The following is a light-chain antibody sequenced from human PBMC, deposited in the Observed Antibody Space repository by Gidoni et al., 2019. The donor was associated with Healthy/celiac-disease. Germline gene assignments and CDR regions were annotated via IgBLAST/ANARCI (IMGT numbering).Light chain of an antibody. J-gene: IGKJ1*01. Sequence: EIVFTQSPGTLSLSPGDRAPLSCRASQSVSSSYLAWYQQKPGQAPRLLIYGASSRATGIPDRFSGSGSGADFTLTSSRLEPEDFAVYYCQQCGGSPRTFGQGTKVEIK. CDR1: QSVSSSY. CDR2: GAS. CDR3: QQCGGSPRT. V-gene: IGKV3-20*01.